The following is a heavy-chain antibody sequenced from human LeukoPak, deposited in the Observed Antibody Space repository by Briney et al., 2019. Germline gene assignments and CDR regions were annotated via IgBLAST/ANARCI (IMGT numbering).Heavy chain of an antibody. CDR3: AKDSLAAAALDY. CDR1: GFTFDDYT. D-gene: IGHD6-13*01. Sequence: PGGSLRLSCAASGFTFDDYTMHWVRQAPGKGLEWVSLISWDGGSTYYADSVKGRFTISRDNSKNSLYLQMNSLRTEDTALYYCAKDSLAAAALDYWGQGTLVTVSS. V-gene: IGHV3-43*01. J-gene: IGHJ4*02. CDR2: ISWDGGST.